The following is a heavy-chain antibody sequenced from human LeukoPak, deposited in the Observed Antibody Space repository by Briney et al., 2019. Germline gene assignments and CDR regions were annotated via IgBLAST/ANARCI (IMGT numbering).Heavy chain of an antibody. V-gene: IGHV4-59*08. J-gene: IGHJ6*02. Sequence: SETLSLTCTVSGGSISSYYWSWIRQPPGKGLEWIGYIYYSGSTNYNPSLKSRVTISVDTSKNQFSLKLSSVTAADTAVYYCARHSGYYDISYYYYGMDVWGQGTTVTVSS. CDR3: ARHSGYYDISYYYYGMDV. CDR1: GGSISSYY. D-gene: IGHD3-22*01. CDR2: IYYSGST.